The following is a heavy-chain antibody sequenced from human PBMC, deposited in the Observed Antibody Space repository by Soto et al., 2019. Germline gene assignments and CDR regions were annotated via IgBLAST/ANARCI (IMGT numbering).Heavy chain of an antibody. Sequence: QLQLQESGPGLVKPSETLSLTCTVSGGSISSSSYYWGWIRQPPGKGLEWIGSIYYSGTTYYNPSLKIRVPLSVDPSQNQFSLKLSSVTAADTAVYYCASPTLYDFWRGYSHYFDYWGQGTLVTVSS. V-gene: IGHV4-39*01. J-gene: IGHJ4*02. CDR1: GGSISSSSYY. CDR2: IYYSGTT. CDR3: ASPTLYDFWRGYSHYFDY. D-gene: IGHD3-3*01.